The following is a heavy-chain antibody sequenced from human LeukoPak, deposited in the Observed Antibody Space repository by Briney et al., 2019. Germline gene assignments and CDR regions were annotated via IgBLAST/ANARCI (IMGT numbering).Heavy chain of an antibody. Sequence: GESLKISCKASGYSFISYWIGWVRQMPGKGLEWMGIIYPGDSETRYSPSFQGQVTISADKSINTAYLQWSSLKASDTAMYYCARRYKYGADYWGQGTPVTVSS. CDR3: ARRYKYGADY. D-gene: IGHD1-1*01. V-gene: IGHV5-51*01. CDR2: IYPGDSET. CDR1: GYSFISYW. J-gene: IGHJ4*02.